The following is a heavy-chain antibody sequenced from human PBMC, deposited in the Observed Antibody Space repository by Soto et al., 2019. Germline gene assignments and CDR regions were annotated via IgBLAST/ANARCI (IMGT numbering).Heavy chain of an antibody. CDR1: GYTFTSYG. J-gene: IGHJ6*02. CDR2: ISAYNGNT. D-gene: IGHD3-10*01. Sequence: QVQLVQSGAEVKKPGASVKVSCKASGYTFTSYGITWVRQAPGQGLEWMGWISAYNGNTNYAQKLQGRVTMTTDTPTSTAYMELRSLRSDGTAVYYCARAAMVQGVDVPDMDVWGQGTTVTVSS. CDR3: ARAAMVQGVDVPDMDV. V-gene: IGHV1-18*01.